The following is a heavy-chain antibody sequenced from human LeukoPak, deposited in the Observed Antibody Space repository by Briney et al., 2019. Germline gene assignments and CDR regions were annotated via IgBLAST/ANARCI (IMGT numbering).Heavy chain of an antibody. J-gene: IGHJ5*02. CDR1: GYTFTSYD. CDR2: MNPNSGNT. CDR3: ARFTASSGWPQLYGLDP. V-gene: IGHV1-8*01. D-gene: IGHD6-19*01. Sequence: ASVNVSCTASGYTFTSYDINWVRQATGQGLEWMGWMNPNSGNTGYAQKFQGRVTMTRNTSISTAYMELSSLRSEDTAVYYCARFTASSGWPQLYGLDPWGQGTLVTVSS.